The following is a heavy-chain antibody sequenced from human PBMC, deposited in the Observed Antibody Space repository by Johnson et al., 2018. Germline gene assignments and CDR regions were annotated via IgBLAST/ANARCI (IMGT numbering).Heavy chain of an antibody. CDR2: IWYDGSNK. J-gene: IGHJ3*02. V-gene: IGHV3-33*01. CDR3: ARDRGPGERSAFDI. Sequence: VQLVESGGGVVQPGRSLRLSCAASGFTFSSYGMHWVRQAPGKGLEWVAVIWYDGSNKYYADSVKGRFTISRDNSKNTLYLQMNSQRAGDTDVYYCARDRGPGERSAFDIWGQGTMVTVSS. CDR1: GFTFSSYG. D-gene: IGHD4-17*01.